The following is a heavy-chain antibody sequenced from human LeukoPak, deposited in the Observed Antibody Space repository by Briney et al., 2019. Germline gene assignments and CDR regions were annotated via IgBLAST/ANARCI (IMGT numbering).Heavy chain of an antibody. Sequence: GESLKISCKGSRYSFTSYWIGWVRQMPGKGLEWMGIIYPGDSDTRYSPSFQGQVTISADKSISTAYLQWSSLKASDTAMYYCARVLTGDAHHHYYHGMDVWGQGTTVTVSS. D-gene: IGHD7-27*01. CDR1: RYSFTSYW. CDR2: IYPGDSDT. J-gene: IGHJ6*02. V-gene: IGHV5-51*01. CDR3: ARVLTGDAHHHYYHGMDV.